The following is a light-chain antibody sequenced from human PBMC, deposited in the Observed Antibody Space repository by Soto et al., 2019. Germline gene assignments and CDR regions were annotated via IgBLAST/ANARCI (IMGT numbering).Light chain of an antibody. CDR1: NIGSKS. CDR2: YDS. V-gene: IGLV3-21*04. Sequence: SYELTQPPSVSVAPGTTATITCGGDNIGSKSVHWYQQKPGQAPLLVIYYDSDRPSGIPERFSGSNSGDTATLTISRVETGDEADYHCQVWDTRGSLGVFGGGTKLTVL. J-gene: IGLJ3*02. CDR3: QVWDTRGSLGV.